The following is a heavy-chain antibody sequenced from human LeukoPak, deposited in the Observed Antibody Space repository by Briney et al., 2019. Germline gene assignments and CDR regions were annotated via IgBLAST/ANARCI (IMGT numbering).Heavy chain of an antibody. Sequence: GGSLRLSCAASGFTFSSYAMSWVRQAPGKGLEWVSAISGSGGSTYYADSVKGRFTISRDNSKNTLYLQMNSLRAEDTAVYYCAKEGQYYYDSSGFYLTYFDYWGQGTLVTVSS. J-gene: IGHJ4*02. CDR1: GFTFSSYA. V-gene: IGHV3-23*01. D-gene: IGHD3-22*01. CDR3: AKEGQYYYDSSGFYLTYFDY. CDR2: ISGSGGST.